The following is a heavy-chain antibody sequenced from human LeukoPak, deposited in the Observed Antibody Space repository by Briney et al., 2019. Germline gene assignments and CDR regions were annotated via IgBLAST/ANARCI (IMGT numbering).Heavy chain of an antibody. CDR1: GGSISSSSYY. J-gene: IGHJ4*02. Sequence: PSETLSLTCTVSGGSISSSSYYWGWIRQPPGKGLEWIGRIYISGSTNYNPSLKSRVTMSVDTSKNQFSLRLTSVTAADTAVYYCARQTGSGLFILPGGQGTLVTVSS. CDR2: IYISGST. D-gene: IGHD3/OR15-3a*01. V-gene: IGHV4-39*01. CDR3: ARQTGSGLFILP.